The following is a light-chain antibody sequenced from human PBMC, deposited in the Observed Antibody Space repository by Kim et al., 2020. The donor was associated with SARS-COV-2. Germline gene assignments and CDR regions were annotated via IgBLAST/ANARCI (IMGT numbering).Light chain of an antibody. CDR2: DAS. V-gene: IGKV3-11*01. J-gene: IGKJ2*01. CDR3: QQRSNWPLYT. Sequence: EIVLTQSPATLSLSPGERATLSCRASQSVSSYLAWYQQKPGQAPRLLIYDASNRATGIPARFSGSGSGTDFTLTISSLEPEDFAVYYCQQRSNWPLYTFGQGTKLEL. CDR1: QSVSSY.